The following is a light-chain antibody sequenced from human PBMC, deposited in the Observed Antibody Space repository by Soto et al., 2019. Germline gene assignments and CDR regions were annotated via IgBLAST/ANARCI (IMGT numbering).Light chain of an antibody. J-gene: IGKJ1*01. CDR1: QSINSW. V-gene: IGKV1-5*03. Sequence: DIQMTQSPSTLSASVGDRVTITCRASQSINSWLAWHQQKPGKAPKLLISKASSLQRGVPSRFSGSGSGTEFTLTISSLQPDDFATYYCQQYNSYRAFGQGTKVHIK. CDR2: KAS. CDR3: QQYNSYRA.